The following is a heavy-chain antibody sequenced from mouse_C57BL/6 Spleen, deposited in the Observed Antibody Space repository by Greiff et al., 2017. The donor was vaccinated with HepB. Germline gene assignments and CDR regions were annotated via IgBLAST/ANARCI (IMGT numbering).Heavy chain of an antibody. CDR3: ARFARFYGSSPDY. Sequence: VQLKQSGPELVKPGDSVKISCKASGYSFTGYFMNWVMQSHGKSLEWIGRINPYNGDTFYNQKFKGKATLTVDKSSSTAHMELRSLTSEDSAVYYCARFARFYGSSPDYWGQGTTLTVSS. CDR1: GYSFTGYF. D-gene: IGHD1-1*01. J-gene: IGHJ2*01. CDR2: INPYNGDT. V-gene: IGHV1-20*01.